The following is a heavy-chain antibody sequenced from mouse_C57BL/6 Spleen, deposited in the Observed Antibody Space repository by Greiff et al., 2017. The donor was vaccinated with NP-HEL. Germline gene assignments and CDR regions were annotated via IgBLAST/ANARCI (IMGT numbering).Heavy chain of an antibody. CDR2: IDPSDSYT. V-gene: IGHV1-69*01. J-gene: IGHJ2*01. D-gene: IGHD2-4*01. Sequence: QVQLQQPGAELVMPGASVKLSCKASGYTFTSYWMHWVKQRPGQGLEWIGEIDPSDSYTNYNQKFKGKSTLTVDKSSSTAYMQLSSLTSEDSAVYYCARGRLRFSFDYWGQGTTLTVSS. CDR1: GYTFTSYW. CDR3: ARGRLRFSFDY.